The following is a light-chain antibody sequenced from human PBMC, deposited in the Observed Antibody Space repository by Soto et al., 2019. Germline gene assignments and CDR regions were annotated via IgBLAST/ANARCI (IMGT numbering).Light chain of an antibody. CDR1: QSITSNQ. V-gene: IGKV3-20*01. J-gene: IGKJ2*01. Sequence: EIVLTQSPGTLSLSPGERATLSCRASQSITSNQLAWYQQKPGQAPRLLIYGASSRATGIPDRFSGSGSGTDFTLTSGRLEPEYFAVYYCQQYGSSPPRYTFGQGTKLEIK. CDR3: QQYGSSPPRYT. CDR2: GAS.